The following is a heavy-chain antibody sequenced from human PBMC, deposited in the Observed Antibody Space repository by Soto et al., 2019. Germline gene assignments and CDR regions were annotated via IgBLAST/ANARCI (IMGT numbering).Heavy chain of an antibody. CDR2: ISYDGSNK. D-gene: IGHD6-13*01. CDR3: AKDLSSSWYSVPAPSFDY. J-gene: IGHJ4*02. Sequence: GGSLRLSCAASGFTFSSYGMHWVRQAPGKGLEWVAVISYDGSNKYYADSVKGRFTISRDNSKNTLYLQMNSLRAEDTAVYYCAKDLSSSWYSVPAPSFDYWGQGTLVTVSS. V-gene: IGHV3-30*18. CDR1: GFTFSSYG.